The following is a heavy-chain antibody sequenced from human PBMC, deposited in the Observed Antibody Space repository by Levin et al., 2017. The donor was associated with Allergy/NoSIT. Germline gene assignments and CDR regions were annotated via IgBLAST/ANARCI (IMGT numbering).Heavy chain of an antibody. CDR3: ARSPLGAAAGDPVGAFDI. Sequence: ASVKVSCKASGYTFTSYGISWVRQAPGQGLEWMGWISAYNGNTNYAQKLQGRVTMTTDTSTSTAYMELRSLRSDDTAVFYCARSPLGAAAGDPVGAFDIWGQGTMVTVSS. D-gene: IGHD6-13*01. CDR1: GYTFTSYG. J-gene: IGHJ3*02. CDR2: ISAYNGNT. V-gene: IGHV1-18*01.